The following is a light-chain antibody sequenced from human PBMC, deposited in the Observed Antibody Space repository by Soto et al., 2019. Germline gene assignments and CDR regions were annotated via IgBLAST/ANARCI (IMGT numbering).Light chain of an antibody. V-gene: IGKV3-11*01. CDR2: DAS. CDR3: QQRSTSIT. CDR1: QTVSSY. J-gene: IGKJ5*01. Sequence: IVLTQSPATLSLWPGETAILSCRASQTVSSYLSWYQHKPGQAPRLLIYDASKRAPGIPARFSGSGSGTDFTLTISSLEPEDFAVYYCQQRSTSITFGQGTRLDI.